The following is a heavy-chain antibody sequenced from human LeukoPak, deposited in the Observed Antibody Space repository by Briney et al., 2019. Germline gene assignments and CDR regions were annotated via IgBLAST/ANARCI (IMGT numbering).Heavy chain of an antibody. V-gene: IGHV1-24*01. CDR1: GYTLTELS. J-gene: IGHJ4*03. Sequence: PMASVKVSCKVSGYTLTELSMHWVRQAPGKGLEWMGGFDPEDGETIYAQKFQGRVTMTEDTSTDTAYMELSSLRPEDTAVYYCATALIPTSGSYVDYWGQGTLVTVSS. CDR2: FDPEDGET. CDR3: ATALIPTSGSYVDY. D-gene: IGHD1-26*01.